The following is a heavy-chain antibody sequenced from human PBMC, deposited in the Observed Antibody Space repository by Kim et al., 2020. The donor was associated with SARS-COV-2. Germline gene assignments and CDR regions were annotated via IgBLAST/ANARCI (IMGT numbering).Heavy chain of an antibody. CDR3: ARHEDGYKPYYFDY. D-gene: IGHD5-12*01. Sequence: PSLKSRVTISVDTSKNQFSLKLSSVTAADTAVYYCARHEDGYKPYYFDYWGQGTLVTVSS. V-gene: IGHV4-39*01. J-gene: IGHJ4*02.